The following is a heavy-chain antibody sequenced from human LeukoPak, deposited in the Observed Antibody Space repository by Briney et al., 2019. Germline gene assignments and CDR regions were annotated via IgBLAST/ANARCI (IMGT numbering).Heavy chain of an antibody. CDR3: ARTMRGYCTNGVCPYFDY. J-gene: IGHJ4*02. CDR1: GFTFSSYA. Sequence: PGGSLRLSCAVSGFTFSSYAMHWVRQAPGKGLEWVAVISKDGSNKYYADSVKGRFTISRDNSKNTLYLQMNSLRAEDTAVYHCARTMRGYCTNGVCPYFDYWGQGTLVTVSS. D-gene: IGHD2-8*01. CDR2: ISKDGSNK. V-gene: IGHV3-30-3*01.